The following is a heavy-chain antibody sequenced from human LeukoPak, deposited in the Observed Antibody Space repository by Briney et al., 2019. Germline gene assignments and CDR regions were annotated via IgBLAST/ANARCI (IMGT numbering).Heavy chain of an antibody. CDR3: AKDQQSSGYPTNFAH. V-gene: IGHV4-39*07. J-gene: IGHJ4*02. Sequence: SETLSLTCTVSGDSISSTDYYWGWVRQPPGKGLEWIGSIYYTGSTFYNPSLKSRVTISVETSKIQFSLKLISVTAADTAVYYCAKDQQSSGYPTNFAHWGQGALVTVSS. CDR2: IYYTGST. CDR1: GDSISSTDYY. D-gene: IGHD6-19*01.